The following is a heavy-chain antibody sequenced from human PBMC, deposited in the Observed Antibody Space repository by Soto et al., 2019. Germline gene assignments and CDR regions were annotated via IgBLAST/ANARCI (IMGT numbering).Heavy chain of an antibody. CDR1: GFTFSSYA. CDR3: AREGGNHVLRYFDWSGAGGMDV. J-gene: IGHJ6*02. D-gene: IGHD3-9*01. CDR2: ISYDGSNK. Sequence: QVQLVESGGGVVQPGRSLRLSCAASGFTFSSYAMHWVRQAPGKGLEWVAVISYDGSNKYYADSVKGRFTISRDNSKNTRYLQMNSLRAEDTAVYYCAREGGNHVLRYFDWSGAGGMDVWGQGTTVTVSS. V-gene: IGHV3-30-3*01.